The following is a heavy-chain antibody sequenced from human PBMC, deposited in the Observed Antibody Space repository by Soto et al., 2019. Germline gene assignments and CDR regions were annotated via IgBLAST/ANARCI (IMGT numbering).Heavy chain of an antibody. CDR1: GFTLSNAW. J-gene: IGHJ4*02. CDR3: TTTWGLGGSDTSDDLDY. D-gene: IGHD3-22*01. V-gene: IGHV3-15*05. Sequence: GGSLRLSCAASGFTLSNAWMNWVRQAPGRGLEWVGRLRSNAAGGTTDYPAPVKGRFVISRDDSNNMLYLQMNYLKMEDTALYYCTTTWGLGGSDTSDDLDYWGQGTLVTVSS. CDR2: LRSNAAGGTT.